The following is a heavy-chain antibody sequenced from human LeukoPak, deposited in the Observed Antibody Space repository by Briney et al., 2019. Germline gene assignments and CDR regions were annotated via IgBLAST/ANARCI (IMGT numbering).Heavy chain of an antibody. J-gene: IGHJ3*02. V-gene: IGHV3-74*01. CDR1: GFTFSSFW. CDR2: INSDGSST. D-gene: IGHD4-17*01. CDR3: AGDDDYGDNPYAFDI. Sequence: GGSLRLSCAASGFTFSSFWMHWVRQAPGKGLVWVSRINSDGSSTNYADSVKGRFTISRDNARNTLYLQMNSLRAEDTAMYYCAGDDDYGDNPYAFDIWGQGTKVAVSS.